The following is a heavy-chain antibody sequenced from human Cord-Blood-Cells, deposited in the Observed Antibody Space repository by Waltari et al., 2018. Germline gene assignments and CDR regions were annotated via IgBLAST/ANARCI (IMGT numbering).Heavy chain of an antibody. CDR3: ARMGDYAFDI. V-gene: IGHV4-39*01. CDR1: GGSISSSSYY. J-gene: IGHJ3*02. D-gene: IGHD3-16*01. Sequence: QLQLQESGPGLVKPSETLSLTCTVSGGSISSSSYYWGWIRQPPGTGLEGIGSIYYSGSTYYNPSLKSQVTISVDTSKNQFSLKLSSVTAADTAVYYCARMGDYAFDIWGQGTMVTVSS. CDR2: IYYSGST.